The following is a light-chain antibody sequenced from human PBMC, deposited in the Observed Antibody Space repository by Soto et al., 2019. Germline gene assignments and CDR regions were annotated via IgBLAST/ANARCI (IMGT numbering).Light chain of an antibody. CDR3: SSYTSSSTWE. Sequence: QSALTQPASVSGSPGQSITISCTGTSSDVGGYNYVSWYQQHPGKAPKLMIYEVSNRPSGVSNRFSGSKSGNTASLTISGLQAEDEADSYCSSYTSSSTWEFGGGTKLTVL. V-gene: IGLV2-14*01. CDR2: EVS. J-gene: IGLJ3*02. CDR1: SSDVGGYNY.